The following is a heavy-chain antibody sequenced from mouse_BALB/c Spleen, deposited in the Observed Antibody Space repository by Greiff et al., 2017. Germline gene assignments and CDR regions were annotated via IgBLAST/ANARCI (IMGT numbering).Heavy chain of an antibody. CDR3: VRQYGNYWYFDV. Sequence: EVQLQQSGGGLVQPKGSLKLSCAASGFTFNTYAMNWVRQAPGKGLEWVARIRSKSNNYATYYADSVKDRFTISRDDSQSMLYLQMNNLKTEDTAMYYCVRQYGNYWYFDVWGAGTTVTVSS. CDR2: IRSKSNNYAT. D-gene: IGHD2-1*01. J-gene: IGHJ1*01. CDR1: GFTFNTYA. V-gene: IGHV10-1*02.